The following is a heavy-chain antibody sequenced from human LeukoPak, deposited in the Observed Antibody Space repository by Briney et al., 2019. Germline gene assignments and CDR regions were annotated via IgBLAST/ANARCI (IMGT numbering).Heavy chain of an antibody. CDR2: IIPIFGTA. CDR3: ARDRSEVRGVNLDAFDI. V-gene: IGHV1-69*13. CDR1: GGTFSSYA. Sequence: GASVKVSCKASGGTFSSYAISWVRQAPGQGLEWMGGIIPIFGTANYAQKFQGRVMITADESTSTAYMELSSLRSEDTAVYYCARDRSEVRGVNLDAFDIWGQGTMVTVSS. D-gene: IGHD3-10*01. J-gene: IGHJ3*02.